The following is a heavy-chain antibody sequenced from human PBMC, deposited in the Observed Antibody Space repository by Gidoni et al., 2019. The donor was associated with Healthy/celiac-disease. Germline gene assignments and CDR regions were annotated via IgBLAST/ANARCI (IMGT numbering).Heavy chain of an antibody. CDR1: GGSFSGAY. J-gene: IGHJ6*02. CDR2: INHSGSP. Sequence: QVQLQQWGAGLLKPSETLSLTCAVDGGSFSGAYWSCLRQPPGKGLEWIGEINHSGSPNYNPSLKSRVTISVDTSKNQFSLKLSSVTAADTAVYYCASPYYYGSGSYYEPYGMDVWGQGTTVTVSS. D-gene: IGHD3-10*01. CDR3: ASPYYYGSGSYYEPYGMDV. V-gene: IGHV4-34*01.